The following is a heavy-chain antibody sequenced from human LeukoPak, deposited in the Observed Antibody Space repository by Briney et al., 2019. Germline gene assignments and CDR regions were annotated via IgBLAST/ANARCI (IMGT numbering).Heavy chain of an antibody. CDR3: AREKAGGFDF. Sequence: PGRSLRLSCAASGFTFSSHGIHWVRQAPGKELEWVAVIWYDGTNKFYADSVKGRFTISRDNSKNTLFLQMNSLRADDTAVYYCAREKAGGFDFWGQGTLVTVSS. V-gene: IGHV3-33*01. CDR2: IWYDGTNK. CDR1: GFTFSSHG. J-gene: IGHJ4*02.